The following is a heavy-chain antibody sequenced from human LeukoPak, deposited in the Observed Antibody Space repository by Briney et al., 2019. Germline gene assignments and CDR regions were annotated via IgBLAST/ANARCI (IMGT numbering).Heavy chain of an antibody. Sequence: GGSLRLSCAASGFSFSSYWMHWVRQAPGRGLEWVSRINTDGSITDYTHYAGSVKGRFTISRDNAKNMLYLEMNGLRAEDTAVYSCARGDSLVVDSSADLRDALDLWGQGTLVTVSS. CDR2: INTDGSITDYT. D-gene: IGHD3-22*01. CDR3: ARGDSLVVDSSADLRDALDL. J-gene: IGHJ3*01. V-gene: IGHV3-74*01. CDR1: GFSFSSYW.